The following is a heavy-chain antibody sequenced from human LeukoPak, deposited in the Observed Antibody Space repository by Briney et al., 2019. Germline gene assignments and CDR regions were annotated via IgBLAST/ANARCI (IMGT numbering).Heavy chain of an antibody. D-gene: IGHD5-18*01. CDR1: GGSFSSYY. V-gene: IGHV4-59*08. CDR2: IYYSGST. J-gene: IGHJ4*02. CDR3: ARLGGYSYGHYFDY. Sequence: PSETLSLTCAVYGGSFSSYYWSWIRQPPGKGLEWIGYIYYSGSTNYNPSLKSRVTISVDTSKNQFSLKLSSVTAADTAVYYCARLGGYSYGHYFDYWGQGTLVTVSS.